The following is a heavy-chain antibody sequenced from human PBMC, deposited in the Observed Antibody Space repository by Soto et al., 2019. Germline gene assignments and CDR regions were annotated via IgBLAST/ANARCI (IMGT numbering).Heavy chain of an antibody. D-gene: IGHD3-3*01. V-gene: IGHV3-23*01. CDR2: INGRGGST. Sequence: GGSLRLSCAASGFTFSDYAMNWVRQAPGKGLGWVSGINGRGGSTYYADSVKGRFTISRDNSKNTLYLQMNSLRAEDTAVYYCARAYYDFSRGMDVWGQGTTVTVSS. CDR3: ARAYYDFSRGMDV. J-gene: IGHJ6*02. CDR1: GFTFSDYA.